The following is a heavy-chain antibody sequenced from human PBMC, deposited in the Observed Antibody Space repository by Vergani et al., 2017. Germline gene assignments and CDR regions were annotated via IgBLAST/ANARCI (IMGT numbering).Heavy chain of an antibody. V-gene: IGHV4-61*01. Sequence: QLQLQESGPGLVKPSETLSLTCTVSGGSVSSGSYYWSWIRQPPGKGLEWIGYIYYSGSTNYNPSLKSRVTISVDTSKNQFSLKLSSVTAADTAVYYCARDRPYCSSTSCYAGVIDYWGQGTLVTVSS. J-gene: IGHJ4*02. D-gene: IGHD2-2*01. CDR3: ARDRPYCSSTSCYAGVIDY. CDR2: IYYSGST. CDR1: GGSVSSGSYY.